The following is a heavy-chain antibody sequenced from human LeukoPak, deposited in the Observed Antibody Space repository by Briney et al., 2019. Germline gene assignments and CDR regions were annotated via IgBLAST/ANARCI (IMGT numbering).Heavy chain of an antibody. CDR3: ARVGITGTKFDP. V-gene: IGHV1-69*06. CDR1: GGTFSSYA. Sequence: AASVKVSCKASGGTFSSYAISWVRQAPGQGLEWMGGIIPIFGTANYAQKFQGRVTITVDKSTSTAYMELSSLRSEDTAVYYCARVGITGTKFDPWGQGTLVTVSS. CDR2: IIPIFGTA. D-gene: IGHD1/OR15-1a*01. J-gene: IGHJ5*02.